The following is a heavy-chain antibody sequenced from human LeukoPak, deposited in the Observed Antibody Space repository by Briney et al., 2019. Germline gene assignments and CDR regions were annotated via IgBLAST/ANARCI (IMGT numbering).Heavy chain of an antibody. CDR1: GFTFTKYW. D-gene: IGHD1-26*01. CDR3: AKASGSYYDY. CDR2: IKQDGSDK. Sequence: SGGSLRLSCAASGFTFTKYWMTWVRQAPGKGLEWVGNIKQDGSDKDYMDSVKGRFTISRDNTKNSVYLQMSSLRAEDTAVYYCAKASGSYYDYWGQGTLVTVSS. J-gene: IGHJ4*02. V-gene: IGHV3-7*01.